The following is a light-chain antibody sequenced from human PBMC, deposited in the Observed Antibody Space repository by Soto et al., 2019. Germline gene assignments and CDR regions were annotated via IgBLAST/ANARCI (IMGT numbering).Light chain of an antibody. CDR1: KNDIGLYDF. J-gene: IGLJ1*01. V-gene: IGLV2-8*01. CDR2: EVV. CDR3: KSYAGSNTDV. Sequence: QSALTQPPSASGSPGQSVTISCTGTKNDIGLYDFVSWYQHHPGKAPRLIIYEVVQRPSGVPDRFSGSKSGNTASLTVSGLQAADEADYFCKSYAGSNTDVFGSGTKVTVL.